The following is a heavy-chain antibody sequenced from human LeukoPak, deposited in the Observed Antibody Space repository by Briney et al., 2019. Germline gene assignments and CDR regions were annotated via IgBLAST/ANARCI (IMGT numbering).Heavy chain of an antibody. Sequence: GGSLRLSCAASGFTFSSYGMHWVRQAPGKGLEWVAFIRYDGSNKYYADSVKGRFTISRDNSKNSLYLQMNSLRAEDTAVYYCARVYRWFGELPIDYWGQGTLVTVSS. CDR1: GFTFSSYG. J-gene: IGHJ4*02. V-gene: IGHV3-30*02. CDR3: ARVYRWFGELPIDY. D-gene: IGHD3-10*01. CDR2: IRYDGSNK.